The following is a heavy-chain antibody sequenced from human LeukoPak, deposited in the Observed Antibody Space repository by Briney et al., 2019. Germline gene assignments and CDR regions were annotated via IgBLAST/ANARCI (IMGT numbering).Heavy chain of an antibody. CDR3: ARDQGLWFGELRRGYYYYMDV. D-gene: IGHD3-10*01. J-gene: IGHJ6*03. CDR2: INPSGGST. Sequence: ASVKVSCKASGYTFTSYYMHWVRQAPGQGLEWMGIINPSGGSTSYAQKFQGRVTMTTDTSTSTAYMELRSLRSDDTAVYYCARDQGLWFGELRRGYYYYMDVWGKGTTVTVSS. V-gene: IGHV1-46*01. CDR1: GYTFTSYY.